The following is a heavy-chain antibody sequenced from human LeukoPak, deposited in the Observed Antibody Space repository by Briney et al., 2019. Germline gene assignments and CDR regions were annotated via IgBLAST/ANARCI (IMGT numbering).Heavy chain of an antibody. V-gene: IGHV3-7*05. Sequence: PGGSLRLSCEASGFTFSGYWMSWGRQAPGRGLEWVADINEDGTTIYYVNSAKGRFTISRDNAKNSLSLQLDTLRAGDTAVYYCARWSYVSGTWFLDYWGQGTLVTVSS. CDR3: ARWSYVSGTWFLDY. J-gene: IGHJ4*02. CDR2: INEDGTTI. CDR1: GFTFSGYW. D-gene: IGHD3-10*01.